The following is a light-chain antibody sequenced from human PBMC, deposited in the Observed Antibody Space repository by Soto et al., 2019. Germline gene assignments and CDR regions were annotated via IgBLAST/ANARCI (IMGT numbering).Light chain of an antibody. J-gene: IGKJ4*01. CDR2: AAS. CDR3: QQYNNWPLT. CDR1: QSVSIN. Sequence: EIVMTQSPATLSVSPGERATLSCRASQSVSINLAWYQQKSGQTPKLVIYAASARATDIPARFSGSGSGTEFTLTISSLQSEDFAVYYCQQYNNWPLTFGGGTKVEI. V-gene: IGKV3-15*01.